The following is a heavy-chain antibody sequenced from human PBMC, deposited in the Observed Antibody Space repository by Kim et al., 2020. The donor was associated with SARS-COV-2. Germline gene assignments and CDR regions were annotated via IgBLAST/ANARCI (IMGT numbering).Heavy chain of an antibody. CDR1: GYSFTSYW. CDR3: ARDYGDYYYGMDV. V-gene: IGHV5-51*01. Sequence: GESLKISCKGSGYSFTSYWIGWVRQMPGKGLEWMGIIYPGDSDTSYSPSVQGQVTISADKSISTAYLQWSSLKASDTAMYYCARDYGDYYYGMDVWGQGTAVTVSS. J-gene: IGHJ6*02. CDR2: IYPGDSDT. D-gene: IGHD4-17*01.